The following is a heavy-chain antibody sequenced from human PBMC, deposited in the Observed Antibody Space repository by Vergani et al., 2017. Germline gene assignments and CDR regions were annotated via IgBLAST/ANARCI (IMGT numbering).Heavy chain of an antibody. J-gene: IGHJ5*02. D-gene: IGHD6-13*01. CDR1: GYTFTSYY. V-gene: IGHV1-46*01. CDR2: INPSGGST. CDR3: ARGQDLNAARPASWFDP. Sequence: QVQLVQSGAEVKKPGASVKVSCKASGYTFTSYYMHWVRQAPGQGLEWMGIINPSGGSTSYAQKFQGRVTITRDTSASTAYMELSSLRSEDTAVYYCARGQDLNAARPASWFDPWGQGTLVTVSS.